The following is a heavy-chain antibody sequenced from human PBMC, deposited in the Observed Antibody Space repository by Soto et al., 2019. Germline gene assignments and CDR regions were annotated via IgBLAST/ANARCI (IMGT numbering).Heavy chain of an antibody. CDR2: MNPKSGNT. CDR1: GYTFTSYD. V-gene: IGHV1-8*01. CDR3: ARGLAAAGIFLIY. J-gene: IGHJ4*02. D-gene: IGHD6-13*01. Sequence: GASVKVSCKASGYTFTSYDINWVRQATGQGLEWMGWMNPKSGNTGYAKKFQGGVSMTRNASISTAYMELSNLRSEDTAVYYCARGLAAAGIFLIYWGQGTLVTVSS.